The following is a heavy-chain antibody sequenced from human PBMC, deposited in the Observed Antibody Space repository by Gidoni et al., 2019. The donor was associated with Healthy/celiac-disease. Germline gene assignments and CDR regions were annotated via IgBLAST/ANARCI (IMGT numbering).Heavy chain of an antibody. V-gene: IGHV1-69*01. CDR2: IIPSFGTA. CDR3: ARAYYYDSSGYQVWFDP. J-gene: IGHJ5*02. Sequence: IIPSFGTADYAQKFQGRVTITADESTSTACMERSSLRSEDTAVYYCARAYYYDSSGYQVWFDPWGQGTLVTVSS. D-gene: IGHD3-22*01.